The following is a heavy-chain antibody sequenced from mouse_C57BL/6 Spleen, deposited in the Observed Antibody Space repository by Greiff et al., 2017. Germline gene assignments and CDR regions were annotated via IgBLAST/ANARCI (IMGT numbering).Heavy chain of an antibody. CDR2: IDPSDSYT. V-gene: IGHV1-69*01. CDR3: ARGYDYDKMAWFAY. Sequence: QVQLKQPGAELVMPGASVKLSCKASGYTFTSYWMHWVKQRPGQGLEWIGEIDPSDSYTNYNQKFKGKTTLTVDKSSSTAYMQLSSLTSEDSAVYYCARGYDYDKMAWFAYWGQGTLVTVSA. J-gene: IGHJ3*01. CDR1: GYTFTSYW. D-gene: IGHD2-4*01.